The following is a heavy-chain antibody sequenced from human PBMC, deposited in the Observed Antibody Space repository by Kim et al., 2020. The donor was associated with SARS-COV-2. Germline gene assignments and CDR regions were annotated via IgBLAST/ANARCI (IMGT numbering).Heavy chain of an antibody. CDR3: SRSTGHFDR. V-gene: IGHV3-74*01. J-gene: IGHJ4*02. CDR1: GLTLSGYW. Sequence: GGSLRLSCAASGLTLSGYWKHWVCQAQGKGQVWDSRGNSDGSSISYADSVKGRLTISCDNAKNKLYLQKNSLRAEDTAVYYCSRSTGHFDRGGQGTLVSV. CDR2: GNSDGSSI.